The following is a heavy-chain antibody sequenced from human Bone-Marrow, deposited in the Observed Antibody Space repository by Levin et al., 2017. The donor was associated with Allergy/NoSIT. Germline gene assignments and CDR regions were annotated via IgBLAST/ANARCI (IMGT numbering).Heavy chain of an antibody. V-gene: IGHV3-23*01. CDR1: GFTFTSYA. Sequence: AGGSLRLSCAASGFTFTSYAMNWVRQAPGKGLEWVSGISGSGTTTYYAGSVRGRFTISRDSSTNTVYLQMNSLRAEDTALYYCAKGLKIGWNDSPFEYWGQGTLVTVSS. CDR2: ISGSGTTT. CDR3: AKGLKIGWNDSPFEY. J-gene: IGHJ4*02. D-gene: IGHD1-1*01.